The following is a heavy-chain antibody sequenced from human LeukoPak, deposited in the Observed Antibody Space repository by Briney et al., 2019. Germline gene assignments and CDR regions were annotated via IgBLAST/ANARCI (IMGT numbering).Heavy chain of an antibody. J-gene: IGHJ4*02. D-gene: IGHD3-22*01. V-gene: IGHV4-39*07. CDR1: GGSISSSSYY. CDR3: ARSRSSGGGGYYFDY. Sequence: SETLSLTCTVSGGSISSSSYYWGWIRQPPGKGLEWIGSIYYSGSTNYNPSLKSRVTISVDTSKNQFSLKLSSVTAADTAVYYCARSRSSGGGGYYFDYWGQGTLVTVSS. CDR2: IYYSGST.